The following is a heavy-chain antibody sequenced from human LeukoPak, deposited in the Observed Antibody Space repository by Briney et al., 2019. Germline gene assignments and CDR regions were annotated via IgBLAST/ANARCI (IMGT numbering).Heavy chain of an antibody. CDR2: ISAYNGNT. CDR1: GYTFTSYG. V-gene: IGHV1-18*01. J-gene: IGHJ6*03. D-gene: IGHD2-2*01. CDR3: ARDLQVVPAAMDYYYMDV. Sequence: ASVKVSCKASGYTFTSYGISWVRQAPGQGLEWMGWISAYNGNTNYAQKLQGRVTMTTDTSTSTAYMELRSLRSDDTAVYYCARDLQVVPAAMDYYYMDVWGKGTTVTVSS.